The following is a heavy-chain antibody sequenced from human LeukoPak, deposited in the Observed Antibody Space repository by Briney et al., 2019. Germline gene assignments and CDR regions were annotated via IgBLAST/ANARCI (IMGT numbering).Heavy chain of an antibody. CDR3: ARHPAYCGGDC. CDR1: GYTFTGYY. Sequence: ASVKVSCKASGYTFTGYYMHWVRQAPGQGLEWMGIINPGTGGTTYAQNFQGRVTMTSDTSTSTAYMELTSLRSDDTAVYYCARHPAYCGGDCWGQGTLVTVSS. V-gene: IGHV1-46*01. D-gene: IGHD2-21*01. J-gene: IGHJ4*02. CDR2: INPGTGGT.